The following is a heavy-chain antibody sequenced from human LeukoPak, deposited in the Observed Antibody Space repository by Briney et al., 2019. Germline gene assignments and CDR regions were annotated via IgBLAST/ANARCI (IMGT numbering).Heavy chain of an antibody. CDR2: IHYRGIT. J-gene: IGHJ2*01. V-gene: IGHV4-34*01. CDR3: ARGILEYYYFDL. CDR1: GGSFTGYY. Sequence: SETLSLACAVYGGSFTGYYWSWIRQAPGKVMEWIGVIHYRGITTYHPSLRSRVTISRDTSENQFSLKLSSVTAADTAVYYCARGILEYYYFDLWGRGTLVTVSS. D-gene: IGHD3-3*01.